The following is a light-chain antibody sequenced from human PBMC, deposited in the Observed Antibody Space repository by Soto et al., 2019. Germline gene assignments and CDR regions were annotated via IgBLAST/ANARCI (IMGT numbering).Light chain of an antibody. V-gene: IGKV1-13*02. CDR3: QQFNSYLSLT. CDR2: DAS. CDR1: QGISSA. J-gene: IGKJ4*01. Sequence: AIQLTQSPSSLSASVGDRVTITCWASQGISSALAWYQQKPGKAPKLLIYDASSFESGVPSRFSGSGSGTDFTLTISSLQPEDFATYYCQQFNSYLSLTFGGGTKVEIK.